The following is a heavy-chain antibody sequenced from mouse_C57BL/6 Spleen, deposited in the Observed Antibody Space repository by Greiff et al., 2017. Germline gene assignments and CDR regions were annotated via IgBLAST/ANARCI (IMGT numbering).Heavy chain of an antibody. J-gene: IGHJ1*03. CDR1: GYTFTSYW. CDR3: ARGDGYYGGYFDV. Sequence: VQLQQSGAELVKPGASVKLSCKASGYTFTSYWMHWVKQRPGQGLEWIGMIHPNSGSTNYNEKFKSKATLTVDKSSSTAYMQLSSLTSEDSAVYYCARGDGYYGGYFDVWGTGTTVTVSS. D-gene: IGHD2-3*01. V-gene: IGHV1-64*01. CDR2: IHPNSGST.